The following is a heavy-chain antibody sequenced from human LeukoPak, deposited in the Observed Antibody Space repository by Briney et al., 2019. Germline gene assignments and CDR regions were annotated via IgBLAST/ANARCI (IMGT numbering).Heavy chain of an antibody. CDR1: GFTFSTYT. CDR2: IGNNGGGI. V-gene: IGHV3-23*01. J-gene: IGHJ4*02. D-gene: IGHD7-27*01. CDR3: AIGPNWGTHS. Sequence: GGSLRLSCAASGFTFSTYTMYWVRHPPGKRLEWVSIIGNNGGGIHYADSVKGRFTISRDNFKNALYLQMNSLRVEDTAVYYCAIGPNWGTHSWGQGVLVTVSS.